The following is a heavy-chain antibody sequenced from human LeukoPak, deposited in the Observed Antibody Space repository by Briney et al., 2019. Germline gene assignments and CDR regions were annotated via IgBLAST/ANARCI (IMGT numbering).Heavy chain of an antibody. CDR3: ARDLGYNSAS. V-gene: IGHV3-74*01. D-gene: IGHD5-18*01. CDR1: GFTFTNYW. Sequence: QPGGSLRLSCAASGFTFTNYWMHWVRQVPGQGLVWVSHINHDGSSTNYADSVKGRFTISRDNAKNTLYLQMNSLTAEDTAVYYCARDLGYNSASWGQGTLVTVSS. CDR2: INHDGSST. J-gene: IGHJ5*02.